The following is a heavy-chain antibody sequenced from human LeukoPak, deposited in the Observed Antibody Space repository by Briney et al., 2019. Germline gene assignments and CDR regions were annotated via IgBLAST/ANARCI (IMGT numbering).Heavy chain of an antibody. CDR3: ARGNSHAFDI. V-gene: IGHV3-74*01. J-gene: IGHJ3*02. D-gene: IGHD3-10*01. CDR2: ITSDGSTT. CDR1: GFTFSSYW. Sequence: GGSLRLSCAASGFTFSSYWMHWVRQAPGKGLVCVSRITSDGSTTSYADSVKGGFTISRDNAKNTLYLQMNSLRVEDTAVYYCARGNSHAFDIWGQGTMVTVSS.